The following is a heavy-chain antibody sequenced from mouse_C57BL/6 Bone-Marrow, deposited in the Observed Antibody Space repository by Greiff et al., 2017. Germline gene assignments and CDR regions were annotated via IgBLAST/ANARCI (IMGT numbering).Heavy chain of an antibody. Sequence: QVQLKQPGAELVMPGASVKLSCKASGYTFTSYWMHWVKQRPGQGLEWIGEIDPSDSYTNYNQKFKGKSTLTVDKSSSTAYMQLSSLTSEDSAVYYCARWLLLEDYAMDYWGQGTSVTVSS. J-gene: IGHJ4*01. CDR2: IDPSDSYT. CDR3: ARWLLLEDYAMDY. CDR1: GYTFTSYW. D-gene: IGHD2-3*01. V-gene: IGHV1-69*01.